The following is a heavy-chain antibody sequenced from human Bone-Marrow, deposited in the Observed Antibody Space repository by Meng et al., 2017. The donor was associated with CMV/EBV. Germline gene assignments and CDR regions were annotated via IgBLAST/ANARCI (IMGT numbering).Heavy chain of an antibody. J-gene: IGHJ4*02. D-gene: IGHD3-16*01. Sequence: ASVKVSCKTSGYIFPEYYIAWVRQAPGQGLEWMGWIGGHGGGAVYAQKLQGRVTMTTDISTMTAHMELRSLRSDDTAVYYCARRAGLSSSERGGGESYFDLWGQGTLVTVSS. CDR3: ARRAGLSSSERGGGESYFDL. CDR2: IGGHGGGA. CDR1: GYIFPEYY. V-gene: IGHV1-18*01.